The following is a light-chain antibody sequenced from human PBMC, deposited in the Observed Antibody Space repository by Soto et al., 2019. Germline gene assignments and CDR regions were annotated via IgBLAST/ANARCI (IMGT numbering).Light chain of an antibody. CDR1: LSINSY. V-gene: IGKV3-11*01. CDR3: HHRSK. CDR2: AAS. Sequence: EIVLTQSPSTLSFFPGERATLSCRASLSINSYLACYQQKPCQAPRLLMSAASNRTTGIPARFSGSGSGPDFTLTISRLEPEDFAVDYCHHRSKFGGGNKVESK. J-gene: IGKJ4*02.